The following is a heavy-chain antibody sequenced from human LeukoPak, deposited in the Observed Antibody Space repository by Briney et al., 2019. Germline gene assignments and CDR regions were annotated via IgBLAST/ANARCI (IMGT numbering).Heavy chain of an antibody. Sequence: GGSLRLFCAASGFTVSSNYISWVRQTPGQGLEWVSSITSGSSHIYYADSVKGRFTISRDNAKSSLYLQMNSLRAEDTAVYYCARDPYSGSYGADYYYYMDVWGKGTTVTISS. CDR3: ARDPYSGSYGADYYYYMDV. CDR2: ITSGSSHI. CDR1: GFTVSSNY. V-gene: IGHV3-21*01. D-gene: IGHD1-26*01. J-gene: IGHJ6*03.